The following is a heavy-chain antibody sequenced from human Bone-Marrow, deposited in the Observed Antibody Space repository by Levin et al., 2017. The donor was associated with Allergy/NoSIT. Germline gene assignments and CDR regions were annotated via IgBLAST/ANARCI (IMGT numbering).Heavy chain of an antibody. CDR3: AKDNSATLTTQLSGEYYGMDV. CDR2: IYSVGST. V-gene: IGHV3-53*05. D-gene: IGHD4-17*01. CDR1: GVTVGNNY. Sequence: GASVKVSCAASGVTVGNNYMSWVRQAPGKGLEWVSVIYSVGSTYYAESVKGRFTISRDNSKNTLYLQMNSLRAEDTALYYCAKDNSATLTTQLSGEYYGMDVWGQGTTVTVSS. J-gene: IGHJ6*02.